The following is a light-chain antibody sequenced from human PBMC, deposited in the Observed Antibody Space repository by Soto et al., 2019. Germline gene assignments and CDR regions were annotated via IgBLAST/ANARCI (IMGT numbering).Light chain of an antibody. J-gene: IGLJ2*01. CDR2: NTN. V-gene: IGLV8-61*01. CDR1: SGSVSTSYY. Sequence: QTVVTQEPSVSVSPGGTVTLTCGLTSGSVSTSYYPSWYQQTPGQAPRTLIYNTNTRSSGVPDRFSGSILGNKAALTITGAQADDECDYYCVLYMGSGTVVFGGGTKLTVL. CDR3: VLYMGSGTVV.